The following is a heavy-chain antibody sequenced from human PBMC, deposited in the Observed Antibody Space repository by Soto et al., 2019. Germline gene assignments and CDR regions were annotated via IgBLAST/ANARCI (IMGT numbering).Heavy chain of an antibody. V-gene: IGHV3-30*18. J-gene: IGHJ4*02. CDR2: ISYDGTNK. CDR1: GFIFGSYG. Sequence: QVQLVESGGGVVQPGRSLRLSCVASGFIFGSYGMHWVRQAPGEGLEWVAVISYDGTNKYYADSVKGRFTISRDNSKNTLRLQMNSLRAADTAGYYCAQVPRYTVTPPDDYWGQGTLVTVSS. CDR3: AQVPRYTVTPPDDY. D-gene: IGHD4-17*01.